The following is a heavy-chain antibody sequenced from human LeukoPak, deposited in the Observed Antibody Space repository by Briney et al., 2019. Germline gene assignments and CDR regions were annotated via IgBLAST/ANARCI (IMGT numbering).Heavy chain of an antibody. CDR1: GFTFSSYA. V-gene: IGHV3-30-3*01. D-gene: IGHD3-10*01. CDR2: ISYDGSNK. CDR3: AREGKLGLLWFGESFDY. Sequence: GRSLRLSCAASGFTFSSYAMHWVRQAPAKGLEWVAVISYDGSNKHYAESVKCRFTISRDNSKNTLYLQMNSLRAEDTAVYYCAREGKLGLLWFGESFDYWGQGTLVTVSS. J-gene: IGHJ4*02.